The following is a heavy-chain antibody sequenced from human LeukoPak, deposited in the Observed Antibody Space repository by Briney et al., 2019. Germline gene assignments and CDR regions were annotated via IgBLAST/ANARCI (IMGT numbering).Heavy chain of an antibody. CDR1: GYTFTSYG. CDR3: AKTNDFWSGYSFDY. CDR2: IGAYNGNT. J-gene: IGHJ4*02. V-gene: IGHV1-18*01. Sequence: ASVKVSCKASGYTFTSYGISWVRQAPGQGPEWMGWIGAYNGNTNYAQKLQGRVTMTTDTSTSTAYMELRSLRSDDTAVYYCAKTNDFWSGYSFDYWGQGTLVTVSS. D-gene: IGHD3-3*01.